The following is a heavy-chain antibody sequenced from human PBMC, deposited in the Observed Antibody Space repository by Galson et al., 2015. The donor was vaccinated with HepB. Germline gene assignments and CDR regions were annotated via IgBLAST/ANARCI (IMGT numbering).Heavy chain of an antibody. Sequence: SVKVSCKASGGTFSSYAINWVRQAPGQGLEWMGGIIPIFGTANYAQKFQGRVTITADESTSTAYMELRSLRSEDTAVYYCASFLPGGSGSYLFDPWGQGTLVTVSS. CDR3: ASFLPGGSGSYLFDP. D-gene: IGHD3-10*01. CDR2: IIPIFGTA. CDR1: GGTFSSYA. V-gene: IGHV1-69*13. J-gene: IGHJ5*02.